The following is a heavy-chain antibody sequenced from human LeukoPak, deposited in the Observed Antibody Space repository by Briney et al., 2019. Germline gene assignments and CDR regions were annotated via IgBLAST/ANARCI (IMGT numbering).Heavy chain of an antibody. CDR3: ARHSGYDALPFDY. V-gene: IGHV4-61*02. Sequence: PSETLSLTCTVSGGSISSRSYYWSWIRQPAGKGLEWIGRIYISGSTNYNPSLKSRVTISLDTSKNQFSLKLSSVTAADTAVYYCARHSGYDALPFDYWGQGTLVTVSS. CDR1: GGSISSRSYY. D-gene: IGHD5-12*01. J-gene: IGHJ4*02. CDR2: IYISGST.